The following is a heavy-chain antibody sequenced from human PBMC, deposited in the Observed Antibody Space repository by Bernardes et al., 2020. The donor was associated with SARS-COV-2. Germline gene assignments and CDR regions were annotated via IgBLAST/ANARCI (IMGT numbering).Heavy chain of an antibody. Sequence: SETLSLTCAVSGGSISSSNWWSWVRQPPGKGLEWIGEIFHIGSTNYNPSLKSRVTISVDKSKNQFSLKLSSVTAADTAVYYCARLFQGGGDGQPARDFWGQGALVTVFS. CDR3: ARLFQGGGDGQPARDF. CDR1: GGSISSSNW. D-gene: IGHD2-21*02. V-gene: IGHV4-4*02. CDR2: IFHIGST. J-gene: IGHJ4*02.